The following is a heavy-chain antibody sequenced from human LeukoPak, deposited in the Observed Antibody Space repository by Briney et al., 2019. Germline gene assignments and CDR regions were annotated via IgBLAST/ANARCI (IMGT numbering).Heavy chain of an antibody. J-gene: IGHJ4*02. CDR2: FYYSGNT. V-gene: IGHV4-59*01. CDR1: GGSISGYF. Sequence: SPETLSLTCTVSGGSISGYFWSWIRQSPGKGLEWIGFFYYSGNTNYNPSLKSRVTMSADTSKNQFSLKLTSVTAADTAMYYCARSTYYFDSTGFYPFDFWGQGTVLTVSS. D-gene: IGHD3-22*01. CDR3: ARSTYYFDSTGFYPFDF.